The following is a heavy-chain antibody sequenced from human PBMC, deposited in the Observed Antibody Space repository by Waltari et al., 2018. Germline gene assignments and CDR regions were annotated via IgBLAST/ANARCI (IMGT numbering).Heavy chain of an antibody. V-gene: IGHV4-39*01. Sequence: QLRLQESGPGLVKPSETLSLTCTVSGGSISSGGYYWGWIRQSPGKGLEWMGSIYYSGSTDYNPTLEGRVTISGDTSKNEFSLKLSSVTAADTAVYYCARHWKRSGYRFDPWGQGTLVTVSS. D-gene: IGHD5-12*01. CDR2: IYYSGST. CDR3: ARHWKRSGYRFDP. J-gene: IGHJ5*02. CDR1: GGSISSGGYY.